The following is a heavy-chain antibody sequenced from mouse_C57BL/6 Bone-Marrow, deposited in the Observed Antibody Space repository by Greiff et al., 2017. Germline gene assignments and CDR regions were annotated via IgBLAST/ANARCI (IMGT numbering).Heavy chain of an antibody. Sequence: QVQLKESGAELARPGASVKLSCKASGYTFTSYGISWVKQRTGQGLEWIGEIYPRSGNTYYNEKFKGKATLTADKSSSTAYMELRSLTSEDSAVYFCARVGSYYAMDYWGQGTSVTVSS. V-gene: IGHV1-81*01. CDR2: IYPRSGNT. CDR1: GYTFTSYG. CDR3: ARVGSYYAMDY. J-gene: IGHJ4*01.